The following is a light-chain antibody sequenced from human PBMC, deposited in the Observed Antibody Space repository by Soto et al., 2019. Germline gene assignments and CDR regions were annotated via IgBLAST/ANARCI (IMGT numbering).Light chain of an antibody. V-gene: IGKV1-39*01. CDR2: AAS. CDR1: QNIDTY. J-gene: IGKJ2*01. Sequence: DIQMTQSPSSLSASFGDRGTLTCRARQNIDTYLNWYQQTPGTAPKLVKYAASSRHSGIPSRFSGSGSGTDFTLTISRLQPEDFATYYCQQRHTTPYTFGQGTKLEI. CDR3: QQRHTTPYT.